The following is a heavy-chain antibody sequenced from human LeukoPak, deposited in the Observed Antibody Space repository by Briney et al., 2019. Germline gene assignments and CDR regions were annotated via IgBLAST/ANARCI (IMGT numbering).Heavy chain of an antibody. CDR3: ATVVTAAYQFDY. CDR2: ISYDGSNK. CDR1: GFTFSSYG. J-gene: IGHJ4*02. V-gene: IGHV3-30*03. D-gene: IGHD2-21*02. Sequence: GGSLRLSCAASGFTFSSYGMHWVRQAPGKGLEWVAVISYDGSNKYYADSVKGRFTISRDNSKNTLYLQMSSLRAEDTAVYYCATVVTAAYQFDYWGQGTLVTVSS.